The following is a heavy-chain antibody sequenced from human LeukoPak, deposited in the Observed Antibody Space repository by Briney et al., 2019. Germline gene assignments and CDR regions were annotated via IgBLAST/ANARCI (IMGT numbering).Heavy chain of an antibody. D-gene: IGHD5-18*01. CDR1: GFTVSRNY. CDR2: IYSGGTT. Sequence: GGSLRLSCAASGFTVSRNYMSWVRQAPGKGLEWVSLIYSGGTTSYTDSVRDRFTISRDDSKNTLYLQMNSLRAEDTAVYYCARSPGYSYGYWGQGTLVTVSS. CDR3: ARSPGYSYGY. J-gene: IGHJ4*02. V-gene: IGHV3-66*01.